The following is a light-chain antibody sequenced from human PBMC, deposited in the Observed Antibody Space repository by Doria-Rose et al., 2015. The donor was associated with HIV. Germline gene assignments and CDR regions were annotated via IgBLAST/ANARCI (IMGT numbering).Light chain of an antibody. V-gene: IGKV1-39*01. CDR1: QSISGY. Sequence: TQSPSSLSTSVGDRVTITCRASQSISGYLNWYQQKPGKAPKFLIYATSTLQSGVPSRFSGSGSGTDFTLTISSLQPEDFGTYHCQQSYSIPYTFGQGIKLEIK. CDR2: ATS. J-gene: IGKJ2*01. CDR3: QQSYSIPYT.